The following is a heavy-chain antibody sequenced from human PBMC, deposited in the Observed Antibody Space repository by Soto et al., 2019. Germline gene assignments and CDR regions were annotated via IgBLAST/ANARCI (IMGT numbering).Heavy chain of an antibody. Sequence: GASVKVSCKASGGTFSSYAISWVRQAPGQGLEWMGGIIPIFGTANYAQKFQGRVTITADESTSTAYMELSSLRSEGTAVYYCARSRSYYDSSGCFDYWGQGTLVTVSS. CDR3: ARSRSYYDSSGCFDY. J-gene: IGHJ4*02. CDR2: IIPIFGTA. CDR1: GGTFSSYA. V-gene: IGHV1-69*13. D-gene: IGHD3-22*01.